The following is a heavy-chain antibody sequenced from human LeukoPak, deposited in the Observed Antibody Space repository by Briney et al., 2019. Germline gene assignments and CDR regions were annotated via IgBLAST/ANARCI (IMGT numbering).Heavy chain of an antibody. CDR1: GYNFTGYY. CDR3: ARDLSSIAAAGSMGY. CDR2: INPNSGGT. D-gene: IGHD6-13*01. J-gene: IGHJ4*02. Sequence: ASVKVFCKTSGYNFTGYYMHWVRQAPGQGLEWMGWINPNSGGTNYAQKFQGRVTMTRDTSISTAYMELSRLRSDDTAVYCCARDLSSIAAAGSMGYWGQGTLVTVSS. V-gene: IGHV1-2*02.